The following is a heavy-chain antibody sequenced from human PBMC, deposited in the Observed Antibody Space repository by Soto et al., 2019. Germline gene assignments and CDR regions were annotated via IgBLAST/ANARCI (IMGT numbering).Heavy chain of an antibody. CDR3: ARHTHPGSSAYGIDY. D-gene: IGHD3-10*01. CDR1: GYIFTSYW. J-gene: IGHJ4*02. V-gene: IGHV5-51*01. CDR2: IYPGVSYI. Sequence: AHSLKISCQAFGYIFTSYWLVWARQRPGKGLEWMGIIYPGVSYIKYIPAFQGQVTISVDKSISTAYLQWSSLKSSDNPIHYCARHTHPGSSAYGIDYWGQGTLVTVSS.